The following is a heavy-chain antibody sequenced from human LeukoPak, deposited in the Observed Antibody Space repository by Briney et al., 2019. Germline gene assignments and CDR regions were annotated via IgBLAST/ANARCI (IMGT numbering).Heavy chain of an antibody. CDR1: GFTFSDFY. CDR3: ARGVIRDYAVEY. D-gene: IGHD4-17*01. CDR2: ISGSRSYT. J-gene: IGHJ4*02. Sequence: PGGSRRLSCAASGFTFSDFYMSWIRQAPGRGLEWVSYISGSRSYTNYADSVKGRFTISRDNAKNSLYLQMSSLRVEDTAVYYCARGVIRDYAVEYWGQGTLVTVSS. V-gene: IGHV3-11*05.